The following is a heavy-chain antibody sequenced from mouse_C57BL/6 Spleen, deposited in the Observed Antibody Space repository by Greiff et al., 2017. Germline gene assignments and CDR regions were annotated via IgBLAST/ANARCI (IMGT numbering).Heavy chain of an antibody. CDR3: ARRGTMNWYFDV. V-gene: IGHV1-50*01. D-gene: IGHD3-3*01. Sequence: QVQLQQPGAELVKPGASVKLSCKASGYTFTSYWMQWVKQRPGQGLEWIGEIDPSDSYTNYNQKFKGKATLTVDTASSTAYMQLSSLTSEDSAVYYGARRGTMNWYFDVWGTGTTVTVSS. CDR2: IDPSDSYT. J-gene: IGHJ1*03. CDR1: GYTFTSYW.